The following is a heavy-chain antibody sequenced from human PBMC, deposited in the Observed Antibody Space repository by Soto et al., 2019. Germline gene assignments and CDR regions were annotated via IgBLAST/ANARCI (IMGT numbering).Heavy chain of an antibody. CDR1: GYTFTSYG. CDR2: ISAYNGNT. J-gene: IGHJ4*02. Sequence: GASVKVSCKASGYTFTSYGISWVRQAPGQGLEWMGWISAYNGNTNYAQKLQGRVTMTTDTSTSTAYMELRSLRSGDTAVYYCAIRLAAAGTVDYWGQGTLVTVSS. D-gene: IGHD6-13*01. CDR3: AIRLAAAGTVDY. V-gene: IGHV1-18*01.